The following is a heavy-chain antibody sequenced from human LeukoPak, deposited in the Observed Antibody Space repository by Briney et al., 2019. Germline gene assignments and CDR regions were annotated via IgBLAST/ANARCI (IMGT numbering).Heavy chain of an antibody. J-gene: IGHJ6*02. CDR1: GFTLSNYW. D-gene: IGHD2-15*01. V-gene: IGHV3-7*01. CDR3: ARDRWELLSNSYHYCGLDV. CDR2: IKQDGSEK. Sequence: GGSLRLSCAASGFTLSNYWMSWVRQAPGKGLEWVANIKQDGSEKCYVDSVKGRFTISRVNAKNSLYLQMNSLRAEDTAVYYCARDRWELLSNSYHYCGLDVWGQGTTVTVPS.